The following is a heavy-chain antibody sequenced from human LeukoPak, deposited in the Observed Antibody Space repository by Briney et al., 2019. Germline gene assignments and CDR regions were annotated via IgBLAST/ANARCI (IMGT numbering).Heavy chain of an antibody. CDR3: ARRSGDHGDSNLDY. CDR2: IFPADSDN. CDR1: GYSFTSTW. V-gene: IGHV5-51*01. Sequence: GESLKIPCKGSGYSFTSTWIGWLRQMPGKGLEWMGIIFPADSDNRYSTSFQGQVTITPDKSITTAYLQWSNLQASDTAMYYCARRSGDHGDSNLDYWGQGTLVTVSS. D-gene: IGHD4-17*01. J-gene: IGHJ4*02.